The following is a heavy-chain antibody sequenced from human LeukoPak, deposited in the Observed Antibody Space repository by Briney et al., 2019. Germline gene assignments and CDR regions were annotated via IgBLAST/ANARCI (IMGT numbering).Heavy chain of an antibody. Sequence: PGGSLRLSCAASGFTFSSYAMSWVRQAPGKGLEWVSPISGSGGSTYYADSVKGRFTISRDNSKNTLYLQMNSLRAEDTAVYYCAKDTYYYDSSGYYPTEWGQGTLVTVSS. CDR2: ISGSGGST. CDR1: GFTFSSYA. D-gene: IGHD3-22*01. CDR3: AKDTYYYDSSGYYPTE. J-gene: IGHJ4*02. V-gene: IGHV3-23*01.